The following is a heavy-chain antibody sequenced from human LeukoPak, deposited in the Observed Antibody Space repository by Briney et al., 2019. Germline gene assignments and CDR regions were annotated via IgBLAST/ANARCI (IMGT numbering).Heavy chain of an antibody. Sequence: ASVKVSCKASGYTFTGYYMHWVRQAPGQGLEWMGRINPNSGGTNYAQKLQGRVTMTTDTSTSTAYMELRSLRSDDTAVYYCARVRIAARVIDYWGQGTLVTVSS. J-gene: IGHJ4*02. CDR1: GYTFTGYY. CDR2: INPNSGGT. CDR3: ARVRIAARVIDY. V-gene: IGHV1-2*06. D-gene: IGHD6-6*01.